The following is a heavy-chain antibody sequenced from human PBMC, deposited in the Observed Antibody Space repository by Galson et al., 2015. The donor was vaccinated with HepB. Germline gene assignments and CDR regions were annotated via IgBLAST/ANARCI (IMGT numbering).Heavy chain of an antibody. CDR3: ARDQADSGSWYPYYYYYGMDV. CDR2: IKQDGSEK. CDR1: GFTFSSYW. Sequence: SLRLSCAASGFTFSSYWMSWVRQAPGKGLEWVANIKQDGSEKYYVDSVKGRFTISRDNAKNSLYLQMNSLRAEDTAVYYCARDQADSGSWYPYYYYYGMDVWGQGTTVTVSS. V-gene: IGHV3-7*01. J-gene: IGHJ6*02. D-gene: IGHD6-13*01.